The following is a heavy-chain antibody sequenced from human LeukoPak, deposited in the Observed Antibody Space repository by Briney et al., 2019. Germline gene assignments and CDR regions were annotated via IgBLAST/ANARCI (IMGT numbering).Heavy chain of an antibody. CDR1: GGSISTYY. V-gene: IGHV4-59*08. D-gene: IGHD3-3*02. CDR3: ARTFPSYYMDV. CDR2: IYYSGST. J-gene: IGHJ6*03. Sequence: SEPLSLTCTVSGGSISTYYWSWIRQPPGKGLEWIGYIYYSGSTSYNPSLKSRVTISVDTSKNQFSLKLSSVTAADTAVYYCARTFPSYYMDVWGKGTTVTVSS.